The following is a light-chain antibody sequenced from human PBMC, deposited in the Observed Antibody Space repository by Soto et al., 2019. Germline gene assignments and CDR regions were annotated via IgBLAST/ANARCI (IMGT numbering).Light chain of an antibody. V-gene: IGKV4-1*01. CDR1: QSVLYSSNNKNY. J-gene: IGKJ2*01. CDR3: QQYESTPPT. Sequence: DIVMTQSPDSLAVSLGERATINCKSSQSVLYSSNNKNYLAWYQQRPGQPPKLLIYWASTRESGVPDRFSGSGSXXDFTLTXXSLXAEXXXXXYCQQYESTPPTFGQGTKLEIK. CDR2: WAS.